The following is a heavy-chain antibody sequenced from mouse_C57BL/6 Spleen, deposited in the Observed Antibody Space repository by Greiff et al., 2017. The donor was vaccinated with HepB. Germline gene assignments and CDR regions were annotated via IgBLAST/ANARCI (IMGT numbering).Heavy chain of an antibody. CDR1: GYTFTSYW. CDR2: IYPSDSYT. J-gene: IGHJ2*01. V-gene: IGHV1-69*01. D-gene: IGHD1-1*01. Sequence: VQLQQPGAELVMPGASVKLSCKASGYTFTSYWMHWVKQRPGQGLEWIGEIYPSDSYTNYNQKFKGKSTLTVDKSSSTAYMQLSSLTSEDSAVYYGARGTTVVVDYWGQGTTLTVSS. CDR3: ARGTTVVVDY.